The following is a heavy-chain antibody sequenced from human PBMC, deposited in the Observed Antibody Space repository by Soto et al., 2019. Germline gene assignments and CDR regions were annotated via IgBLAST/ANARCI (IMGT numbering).Heavy chain of an antibody. D-gene: IGHD6-19*01. CDR2: IIPIFGTA. CDR1: GGTFSSYA. J-gene: IGHJ6*02. Sequence: QVQLVQSGAEVKKPGSSVKVSCKASGGTFSSYAISWVRQAPGQGLEWMGGIIPIFGTANYAQKFQGRVTITAGESTSTAYMELSSLRSEDTAVYYCARDDQWLVPTNYYYYYGMDVWGQGTTVTVSS. V-gene: IGHV1-69*01. CDR3: ARDDQWLVPTNYYYYYGMDV.